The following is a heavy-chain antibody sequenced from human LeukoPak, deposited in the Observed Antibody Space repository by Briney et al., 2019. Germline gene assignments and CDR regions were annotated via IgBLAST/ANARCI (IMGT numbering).Heavy chain of an antibody. CDR1: GFTFSSYW. Sequence: QAGGSLRLSCAASGFTFSSYWMPWVRQAPGKGLVWVSRINSDGSSTSYADSVKGRFTISRDNAKNTLYLQMNSLRAEDTAVYYCARGPIVVVPAASYMDVWGKGTTVTISS. CDR2: INSDGSST. J-gene: IGHJ6*03. D-gene: IGHD2-2*01. CDR3: ARGPIVVVPAASYMDV. V-gene: IGHV3-74*01.